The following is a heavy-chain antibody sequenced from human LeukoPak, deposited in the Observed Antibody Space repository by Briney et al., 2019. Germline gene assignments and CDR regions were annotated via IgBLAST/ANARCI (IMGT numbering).Heavy chain of an antibody. CDR2: ISGSGRDT. Sequence: PGGSLRLSCAASGFTFTNFALSWVRQAPGKGLEWVSAISGSGRDTYYADSVKGRFTISRDNSKNTLFLQMSSLRAEDTAVYYCARDSVGVPTDFDYWGQGTLVTVSS. CDR3: ARDSVGVPTDFDY. D-gene: IGHD1-26*01. J-gene: IGHJ4*02. V-gene: IGHV3-23*01. CDR1: GFTFTNFA.